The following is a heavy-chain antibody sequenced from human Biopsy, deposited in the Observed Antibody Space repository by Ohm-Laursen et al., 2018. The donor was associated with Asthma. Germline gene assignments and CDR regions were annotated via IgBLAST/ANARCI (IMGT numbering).Heavy chain of an antibody. CDR3: ARADRYYYDSSGYTEWFDP. V-gene: IGHV1-69*13. D-gene: IGHD3-22*01. CDR2: LIPVLGTP. CDR1: GDSFSNYA. J-gene: IGHJ5*02. Sequence: SVKVSCKASGDSFSNYAISWVRQAPGQGLEWMGGLIPVLGTPDHAQMFEGRVTITANESTSTAYMELSSLSSEDTAVYCCARADRYYYDSSGYTEWFDPWGQGTLVTVSS.